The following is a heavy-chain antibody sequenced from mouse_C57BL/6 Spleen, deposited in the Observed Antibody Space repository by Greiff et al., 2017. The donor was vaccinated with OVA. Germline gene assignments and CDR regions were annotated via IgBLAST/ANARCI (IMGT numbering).Heavy chain of an antibody. Sequence: QVQLKQSGAELARPGASVKLSCKASGYTFTSYGISWVKQRTGQGLEWIGEIYPRSGNTYYNEKFMGKATLTADKSSSTAYMELRSLTSEDSAVYFCASAWFAYWGQGTLVTVSA. J-gene: IGHJ3*01. CDR3: ASAWFAY. CDR2: IYPRSGNT. V-gene: IGHV1-81*01. CDR1: GYTFTSYG.